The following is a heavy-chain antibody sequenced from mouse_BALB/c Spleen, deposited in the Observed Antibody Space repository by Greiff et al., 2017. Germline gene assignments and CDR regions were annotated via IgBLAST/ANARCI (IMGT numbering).Heavy chain of an antibody. Sequence: EVQGVESGGGLVKPGGSLKLSCAASGFTFSSYTMSWVRQTPEKRLEWVATISSGGSYTYYPDSVKGRFTISRDNAKNTLYLQMSSLKSEDTAMYYCTRDEEGLWFAYWGQGTLVTVSA. J-gene: IGHJ3*01. CDR3: TRDEEGLWFAY. CDR2: ISSGGSYT. V-gene: IGHV5-6-4*01. D-gene: IGHD3-1*01. CDR1: GFTFSSYT.